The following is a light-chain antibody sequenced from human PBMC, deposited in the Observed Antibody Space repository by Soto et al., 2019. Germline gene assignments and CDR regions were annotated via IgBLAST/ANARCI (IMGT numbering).Light chain of an antibody. CDR2: DVS. V-gene: IGLV2-11*01. CDR3: CSYAGSYTYV. Sequence: QSVLTQPRSVSGPPGQSVTISCTGTSRDVGGYNYVSWYQQHPGKAPKLMIYDVSKRPSGVPDRFSGSKSGNTASLTISGLQAEDEADYYCCSYAGSYTYVFGTGTKVTIL. J-gene: IGLJ1*01. CDR1: SRDVGGYNY.